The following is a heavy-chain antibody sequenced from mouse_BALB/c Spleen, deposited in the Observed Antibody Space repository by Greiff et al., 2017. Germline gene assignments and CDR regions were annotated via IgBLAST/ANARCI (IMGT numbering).Heavy chain of an antibody. D-gene: IGHD2-3*01. Sequence: EVKVVESGGGLVQPGGSLRLSCATSGFTFSDFYMEWVGRPPGKRLGWIAASRNKANDYTTEYSASVKGRFIVSRDTSQSILYLQMNALRAEDTAIYYCARGDRDGYYVFDYWGQGTTLTVSS. CDR1: GFTFSDFY. CDR2: SRNKANDYTT. CDR3: ARGDRDGYYVFDY. V-gene: IGHV7-1*02. J-gene: IGHJ2*01.